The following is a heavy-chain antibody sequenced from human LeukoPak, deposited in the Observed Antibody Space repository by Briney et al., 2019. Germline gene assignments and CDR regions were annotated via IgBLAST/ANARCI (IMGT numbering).Heavy chain of an antibody. D-gene: IGHD6-13*01. CDR3: ARVVLSSSWERPYFNY. CDR2: IYNSGTT. Sequence: SETLSLTCTVSGGSISSYYWSWIRQPPGKGLEWIGYIYNSGTTNYNPSLKSRVTISVDTSKKQFSLKLSSVTAADTAVYYCARVVLSSSWERPYFNYWGQGTLVTVSS. CDR1: GGSISSYY. J-gene: IGHJ4*02. V-gene: IGHV4-59*08.